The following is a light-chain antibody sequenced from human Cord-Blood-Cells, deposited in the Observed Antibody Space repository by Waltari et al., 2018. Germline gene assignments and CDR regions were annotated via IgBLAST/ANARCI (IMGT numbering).Light chain of an antibody. CDR1: SSDVGSYNL. J-gene: IGLJ1*01. Sequence: QSALTQPASVYGSPGQSTTISCTGTSSDVGSYNLVSWYQQHPGKAPKLMIYEGSKRPSGVSNRFSGSKSGNTASLTISGLQAEDEADYYCCSYAGSSTYVFGAGTKVTVL. V-gene: IGLV2-23*01. CDR2: EGS. CDR3: CSYAGSSTYV.